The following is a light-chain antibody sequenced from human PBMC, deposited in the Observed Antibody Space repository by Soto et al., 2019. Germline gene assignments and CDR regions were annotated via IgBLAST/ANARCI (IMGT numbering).Light chain of an antibody. J-gene: IGKJ2*01. V-gene: IGKV1-33*01. CDR1: QDISTF. CDR2: DAS. Sequence: DIQMTQSPSSLSASVGDRVTITCQASQDISTFLNWYQQKPGKAPKLLIYDASNLEPGVPSRFSGSGSWTDFTFTISSLQPEDIATYYCQQYDNLLYTFGQGTKLEIK. CDR3: QQYDNLLYT.